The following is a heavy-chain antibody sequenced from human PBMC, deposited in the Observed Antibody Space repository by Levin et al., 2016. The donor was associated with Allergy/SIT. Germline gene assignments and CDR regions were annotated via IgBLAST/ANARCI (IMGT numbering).Heavy chain of an antibody. D-gene: IGHD7-27*01. J-gene: IGHJ6*02. V-gene: IGHV5-10-1*01. CDR2: IDPSDSYT. CDR1: GYSFTSYW. Sequence: GESLKISCKGSGYSFTSYWISWVRQMPGKGLEWMGRIDPSDSYTNYSPSFQGHVTISADKSISTAYLQWSSLKASDTAMYYCARRRTTPGVDYYYGMDVWGQGTTVTVSS. CDR3: ARRRTTPGVDYYYGMDV.